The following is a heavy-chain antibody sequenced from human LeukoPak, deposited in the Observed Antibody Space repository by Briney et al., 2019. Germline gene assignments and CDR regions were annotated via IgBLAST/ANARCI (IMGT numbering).Heavy chain of an antibody. V-gene: IGHV3-48*01. Sequence: PGGSLRLSCAASGLTFRTYSMNWVRQAPGKGLEWVSYISSGGSTIYYADSVKGRFTISRDNAKNSLYLQMISLRAEDTAVYYCARHLSGITGYTYGRGIDYWGQGTLVTVSS. CDR1: GLTFRTYS. J-gene: IGHJ4*02. CDR2: ISSGGSTI. CDR3: ARHLSGITGYTYGRGIDY. D-gene: IGHD5-18*01.